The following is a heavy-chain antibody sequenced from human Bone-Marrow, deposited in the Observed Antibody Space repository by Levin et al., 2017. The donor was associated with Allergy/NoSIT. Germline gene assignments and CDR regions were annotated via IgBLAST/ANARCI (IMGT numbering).Heavy chain of an antibody. V-gene: IGHV4-31*03. CDR1: GDAISRGGDY. CDR3: AKATAVAGNFDS. D-gene: IGHD6-13*01. J-gene: IGHJ5*01. CDR2: SYYTGTT. Sequence: SQTLSLTCTVSGDAISRGGDYWPWIRQHPGKGLEWIGYSYYTGTTDYNPSLKNRLVISVDTSKNHFSLRLNSVTAADTAIYYCAKATAVAGNFDSWGQGTLVIVSS.